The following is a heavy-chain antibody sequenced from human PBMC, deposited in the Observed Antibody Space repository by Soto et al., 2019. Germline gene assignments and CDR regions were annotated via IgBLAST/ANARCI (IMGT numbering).Heavy chain of an antibody. J-gene: IGHJ4*02. V-gene: IGHV4-59*01. CDR2: IYYSGST. D-gene: IGHD5-12*01. CDR3: ARQNGYSGYDGDFDY. Sequence: PSETLSLTCTVSGGSISSYYWSWIRQPPGKGLEWIGYIYYSGSTNYNPSLKSRVTISVDTSKNQFSLKLSSVTAADTAVYYCARQNGYSGYDGDFDYWGQGTLVTVSS. CDR1: GGSISSYY.